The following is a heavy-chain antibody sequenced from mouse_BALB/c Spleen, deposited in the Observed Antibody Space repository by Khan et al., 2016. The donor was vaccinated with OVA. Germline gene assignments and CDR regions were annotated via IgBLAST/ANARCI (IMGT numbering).Heavy chain of an antibody. V-gene: IGHV2-6-7*01. D-gene: IGHD2-10*01. CDR1: GFSLTGYG. CDR3: ARAYYGNYREAMDY. CDR2: LWGDGST. Sequence: QVQLKQSGPSLVAPSQSLSITCTVSGFSLTGYGVNWVRQPPGKGLEWLGMLWGDGSTDYNSALKSRLSISKDNSKSQVFLKMNSLQTDDTARYYCARAYYGNYREAMDYWGQGTSVTVSS. J-gene: IGHJ4*01.